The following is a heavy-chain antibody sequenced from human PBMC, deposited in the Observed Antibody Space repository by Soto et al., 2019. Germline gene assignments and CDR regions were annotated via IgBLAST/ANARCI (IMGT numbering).Heavy chain of an antibody. D-gene: IGHD3-22*01. J-gene: IGHJ4*02. CDR3: VGGRGSGYLLDY. Sequence: QVQLVESGGGVFQPGRSLRLSCAASGFTYSSYAMHWVRQAPGKGLEWVAVISYDGSNKYYADSVKGRFTISRDNSKNTLYLQMNSLRAEDTAVYYCVGGRGSGYLLDYWGQGTLVSVSS. CDR1: GFTYSSYA. CDR2: ISYDGSNK. V-gene: IGHV3-30-3*01.